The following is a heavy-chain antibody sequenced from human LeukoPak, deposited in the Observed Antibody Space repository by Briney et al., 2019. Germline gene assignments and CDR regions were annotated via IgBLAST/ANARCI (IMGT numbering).Heavy chain of an antibody. D-gene: IGHD3-10*01. V-gene: IGHV4-61*02. Sequence: SETLSLTCTVSGGSISSGSYYWSWIRQPAGKGLEWIGRIYTSGSTNYNPSLKSRVTISVDTSKNQFSLKLSSVTAADTAVYYCARVTVTMVRGVTSTTYYYYMDVWGKGTTVTISS. J-gene: IGHJ6*03. CDR3: ARVTVTMVRGVTSTTYYYYMDV. CDR2: IYTSGST. CDR1: GGSISSGSYY.